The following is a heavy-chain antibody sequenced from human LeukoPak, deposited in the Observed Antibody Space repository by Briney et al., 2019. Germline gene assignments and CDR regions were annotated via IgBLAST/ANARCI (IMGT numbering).Heavy chain of an antibody. CDR2: ISSSGSTL. CDR1: GFTFSDYY. Sequence: GGSLRLSCAASGFTFSDYYMSWIRQAPGKGLEWVSYISSSGSTLYYADSVKGRITISRDNAKNSLYLQMNSLRAEDTAVYYCARRRYNWNAIDYWGQGTLVTVSS. D-gene: IGHD1-20*01. V-gene: IGHV3-11*01. J-gene: IGHJ4*02. CDR3: ARRRYNWNAIDY.